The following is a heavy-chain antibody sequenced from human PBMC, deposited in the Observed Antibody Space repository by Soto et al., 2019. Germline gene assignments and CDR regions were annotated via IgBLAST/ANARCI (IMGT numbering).Heavy chain of an antibody. J-gene: IGHJ4*02. CDR2: ISAYNGNT. Sequence: QVQLVQSGAEVKKPGASVKVSCKASGYTFTSYGISWVRQAPGQGLEWMGWISAYNGNTNYAQKLQGRVTMTTDTSTRTAYMELRSLRSDDTAVYYCARVGSRGTDYGDYVGYYFDYWGQGTLVTVSS. CDR3: ARVGSRGTDYGDYVGYYFDY. D-gene: IGHD4-17*01. CDR1: GYTFTSYG. V-gene: IGHV1-18*01.